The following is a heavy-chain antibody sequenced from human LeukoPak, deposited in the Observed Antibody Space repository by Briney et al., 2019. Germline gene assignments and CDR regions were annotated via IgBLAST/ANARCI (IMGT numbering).Heavy chain of an antibody. Sequence: GGSLRLSCAASGFTFSSYSMNWVRQAPGTGLEWGSSISSSSSYIYYADSVKGRFTISRDNAKNSLYLQMNSLRAEDTAVYYCARDVGDYTPYYFDYWGQGTLVTVSS. CDR3: ARDVGDYTPYYFDY. J-gene: IGHJ4*02. D-gene: IGHD4-17*01. V-gene: IGHV3-21*01. CDR2: ISSSSSYI. CDR1: GFTFSSYS.